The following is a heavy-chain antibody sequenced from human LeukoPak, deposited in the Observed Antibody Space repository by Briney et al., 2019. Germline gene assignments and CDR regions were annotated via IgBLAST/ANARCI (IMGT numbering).Heavy chain of an antibody. CDR2: VSLSGLT. J-gene: IGHJ4*02. D-gene: IGHD2-8*01. V-gene: IGHV4-4*02. Sequence: RASGTLSLTCGVSGGSITSTNWWSWVRQAPGQGLEWIGEVSLSGLTNYNPSLSSRVIMALDTSKNHLSLHLTSVTAADTAVYYCSRENGAFTPFGYWGQGYLVTVLS. CDR1: GGSITSTNW. CDR3: SRENGAFTPFGY.